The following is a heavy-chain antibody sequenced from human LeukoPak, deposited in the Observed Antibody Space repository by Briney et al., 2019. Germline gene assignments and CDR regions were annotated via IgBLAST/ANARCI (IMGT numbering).Heavy chain of an antibody. CDR2: IKHDGSDK. D-gene: IGHD1-26*01. Sequence: PGGSLRLSCAVSGFTVSSNYMSWVRQAPGKGLEWVANIKHDGSDKYYVDSVKGRFTISRDNAENSLYLQMNSLRAEDTAMYYCARSQSLGYWGQGTLATVSS. V-gene: IGHV3-7*01. CDR3: ARSQSLGY. CDR1: GFTVSSNY. J-gene: IGHJ4*02.